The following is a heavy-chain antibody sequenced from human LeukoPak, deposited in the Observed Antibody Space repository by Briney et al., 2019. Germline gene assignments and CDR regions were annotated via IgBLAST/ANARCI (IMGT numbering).Heavy chain of an antibody. Sequence: SETLSLTCTVSGGSISSGDYYWSWIRQPPGKGLEWIGYIYYSGSTYYNPSLKSRVTISVDTSKNQFSLKLSSVTAADTAVYYCAGSRITMVRGVITDRYWGQGTLVTVSS. D-gene: IGHD3-10*01. CDR1: GGSISSGDYY. CDR3: AGSRITMVRGVITDRY. J-gene: IGHJ4*02. CDR2: IYYSGST. V-gene: IGHV4-30-4*08.